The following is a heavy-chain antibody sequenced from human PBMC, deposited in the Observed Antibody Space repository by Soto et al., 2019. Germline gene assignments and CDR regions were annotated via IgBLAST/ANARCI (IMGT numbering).Heavy chain of an antibody. CDR3: AHKGPEDWPLDY. Sequence: QITLKESGPTLVRPTQTLTLTCAFSGFSLSTSGVGVGWIRQPPGKALEWLAVIYWDDSKHYSPSLRSRLTITKDTSKNQVVLTMTNMDAIDTGTYYCAHKGPEDWPLDYWGQGTLVTVSS. J-gene: IGHJ4*02. CDR1: GFSLSTSGVG. V-gene: IGHV2-5*02. CDR2: IYWDDSK. D-gene: IGHD3-9*01.